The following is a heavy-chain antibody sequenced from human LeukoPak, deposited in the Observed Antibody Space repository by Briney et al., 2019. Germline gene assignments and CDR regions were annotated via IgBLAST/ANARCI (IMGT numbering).Heavy chain of an antibody. CDR1: GDTFTSYV. Sequence: ASVKVSCKASGDTFTSYVISWVRQAPGQGLEWMGWISAYNGKANYAQKLQGRVTMTTDTSTSTAYMELCSLRSYDTAVYYCVRGYGVLIWFGELSQYFDYWGQGHLVLVSS. J-gene: IGHJ4*02. CDR2: ISAYNGKA. V-gene: IGHV1-18*01. CDR3: VRGYGVLIWFGELSQYFDY. D-gene: IGHD3-10*01.